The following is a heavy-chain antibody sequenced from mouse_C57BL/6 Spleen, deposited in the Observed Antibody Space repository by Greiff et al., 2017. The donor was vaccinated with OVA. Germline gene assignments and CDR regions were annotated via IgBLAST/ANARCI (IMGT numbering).Heavy chain of an antibody. D-gene: IGHD1-1*01. V-gene: IGHV1-18*01. Sequence: EVKLQQSGPELVKPGASVKIPCKASGYTFTDYNMDWVKQSHGKSLEWIGDINPNNGGTIYNQKFKGKATLTVDKSSSTAYMELRSLTSEDTAVYYCARPTVVAKGYFDVWGTGTTVTVSS. CDR1: GYTFTDYN. J-gene: IGHJ1*03. CDR3: ARPTVVAKGYFDV. CDR2: INPNNGGT.